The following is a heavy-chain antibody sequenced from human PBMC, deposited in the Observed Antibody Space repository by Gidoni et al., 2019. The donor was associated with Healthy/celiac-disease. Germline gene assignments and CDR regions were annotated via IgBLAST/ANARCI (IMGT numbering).Heavy chain of an antibody. CDR3: ARGRRFTIDP. CDR1: GGSFSGYY. V-gene: IGHV4-34*01. D-gene: IGHD3-10*01. J-gene: IGHJ5*02. CDR2: INHSGST. Sequence: QVQLQQWGAGLLKPSETLSLTCAVHGGSFSGYYWSWIRQPPGKGLEWIGEINHSGSTNYNPSLKSRVTISVDTSKNQFSLKLSSVTAADTAVYYCARGRRFTIDPWGQGTLVTVSS.